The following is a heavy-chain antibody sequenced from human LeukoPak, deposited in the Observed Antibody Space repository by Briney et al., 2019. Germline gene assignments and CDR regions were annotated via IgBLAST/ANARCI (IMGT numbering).Heavy chain of an antibody. D-gene: IGHD4-17*01. CDR3: AKISTVTDNFGH. V-gene: IGHV3-23*01. J-gene: IGHJ4*02. Sequence: PGGSLRLSCVASGFTFSRSAMTWVRQAPGKGLEWVSAIGGSGGSTYYADSVKGRFTISRDNSKNTLYLQMNSLRAEDTAVYFCAKISTVTDNFGHWGQGTLVTVSS. CDR1: GFTFSRSA. CDR2: IGGSGGST.